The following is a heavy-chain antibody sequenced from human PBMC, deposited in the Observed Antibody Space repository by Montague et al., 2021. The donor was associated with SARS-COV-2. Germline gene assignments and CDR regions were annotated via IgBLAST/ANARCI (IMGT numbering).Heavy chain of an antibody. D-gene: IGHD6-19*01. Sequence: PALVKPTQTLTLTCTFSGFSLSTSGMCVSWIRQPPGKALEWLALIDWDDDEYYSTSLKTRLTISKDTSKNQVVLTMTNMDPVDTATYYCARISAWYSSGWSAFDYWGQGTLVTVSS. V-gene: IGHV2-70*01. J-gene: IGHJ4*02. CDR1: GFSLSTSGMC. CDR3: ARISAWYSSGWSAFDY. CDR2: IDWDDDE.